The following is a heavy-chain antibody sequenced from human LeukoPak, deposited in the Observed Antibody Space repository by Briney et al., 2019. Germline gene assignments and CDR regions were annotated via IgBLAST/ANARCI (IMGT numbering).Heavy chain of an antibody. V-gene: IGHV4-61*02. CDR3: ARSGRSLGGFLEWLLLDFDY. J-gene: IGHJ4*02. CDR2: IDTSGST. D-gene: IGHD3-3*01. Sequence: PSETLSLTCSVSGGSISSSNYYWSWIRQPAGKGLEWIGRIDTSGSTNYNPSLKSRVTISVDTSKNQFSLKLSSVTAADTAVYYCARSGRSLGGFLEWLLLDFDYWGQGTLVTVSS. CDR1: GGSISSSNYY.